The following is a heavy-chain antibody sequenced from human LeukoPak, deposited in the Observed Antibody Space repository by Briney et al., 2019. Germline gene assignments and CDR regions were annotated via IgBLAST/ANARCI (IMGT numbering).Heavy chain of an antibody. D-gene: IGHD6-13*01. J-gene: IGHJ4*02. CDR1: GFTFSSYT. V-gene: IGHV3-21*01. Sequence: GGSLRLPCAASGFTFSSYTMNWVRQAPGKGLEWVSSISSGSSYIHYADSVKGRLTTSRDNAKNSLYLQMNNLRDEDTAVYYCARGGSSCFDSWGQGTLVTVSS. CDR3: ARGGSSCFDS. CDR2: ISSGSSYI.